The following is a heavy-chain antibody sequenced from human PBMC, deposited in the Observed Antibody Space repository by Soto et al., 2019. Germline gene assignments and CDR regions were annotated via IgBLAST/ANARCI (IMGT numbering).Heavy chain of an antibody. J-gene: IGHJ4*02. V-gene: IGHV3-23*01. Sequence: GESLKISCAASGFTFSSYAMSWVRQAPGKGLEWVSAISGSGGSTYYADSVKGRFTISRDNSKNTLYLQMNSLRAEDTAVYYCAKVGITMIVVADYWGQGTLVTVSS. CDR3: AKVGITMIVVADY. CDR2: ISGSGGST. CDR1: GFTFSSYA. D-gene: IGHD3-22*01.